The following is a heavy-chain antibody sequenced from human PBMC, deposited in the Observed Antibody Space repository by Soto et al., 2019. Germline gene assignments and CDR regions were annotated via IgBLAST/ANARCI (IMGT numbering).Heavy chain of an antibody. Sequence: EVQLLESGRDLVQPGGSLRLSCVASGFTFSPYAMAWVRQASGKGLEWVAAISGTGVYSYYADSVKGRFTISTDNYKNMVFLQMSSLRAADTAIYYCARISCSGSRCSVASGAGSRFDPWGQGTQVAVS. V-gene: IGHV3-23*01. D-gene: IGHD2-15*01. CDR1: GFTFSPYA. J-gene: IGHJ5*02. CDR2: ISGTGVYS. CDR3: ARISCSGSRCSVASGAGSRFDP.